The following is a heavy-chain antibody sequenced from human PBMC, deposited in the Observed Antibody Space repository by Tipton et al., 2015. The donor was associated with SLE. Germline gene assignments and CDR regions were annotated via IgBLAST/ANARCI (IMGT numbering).Heavy chain of an antibody. Sequence: TLSLTCTVSSDSITSGGFYWTWIRQHPGKGLEWIGEINENGRATYNPSLKSRVTISVGTSRNQLSLNLRSATAADTAVYYCARHEAAPGTAGWFFDLWGRGTLVTVSS. V-gene: IGHV4-31*03. J-gene: IGHJ2*01. CDR1: SDSITSGGFY. D-gene: IGHD6-13*01. CDR3: ARHEAAPGTAGWFFDL. CDR2: INENGRA.